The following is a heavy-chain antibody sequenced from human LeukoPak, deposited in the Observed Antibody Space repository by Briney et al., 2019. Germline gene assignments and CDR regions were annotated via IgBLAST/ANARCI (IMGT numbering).Heavy chain of an antibody. Sequence: PSETLSLTCAVYGGSFSGYYWSWIRQPPGKGLEWIGEINHSGSTNYNPSLKSRVTISVDTSKNQFSLKLSSVTAADTAVYYCARGLVGYYGSGSYHLDYWGQGTLVTVSS. V-gene: IGHV4-34*01. CDR3: ARGLVGYYGSGSYHLDY. CDR2: INHSGST. D-gene: IGHD3-10*01. CDR1: GGSFSGYY. J-gene: IGHJ4*02.